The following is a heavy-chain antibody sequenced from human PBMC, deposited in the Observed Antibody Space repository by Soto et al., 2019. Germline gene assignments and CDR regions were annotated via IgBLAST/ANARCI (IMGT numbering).Heavy chain of an antibody. CDR3: ASHVSNYDFWSGYSNYYYYYMDV. Sequence: PSETLSLTCTVSGGSISSSSYYWGWIRHPPGKGLEWIGSIYYSGSTYYNPSLKSRVTISVDTSKNQFSLKLSSVTAADTAVYYCASHVSNYDFWSGYSNYYYYYMDVWGKGTTLTVSS. V-gene: IGHV4-39*01. J-gene: IGHJ6*03. D-gene: IGHD3-3*01. CDR2: IYYSGST. CDR1: GGSISSSSYY.